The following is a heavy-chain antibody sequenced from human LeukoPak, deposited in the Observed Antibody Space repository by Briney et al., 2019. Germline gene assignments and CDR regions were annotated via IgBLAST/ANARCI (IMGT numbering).Heavy chain of an antibody. CDR2: ICDTGRNT. CDR1: GFTFSSYA. CDR3: AKDQFKTVATIDY. Sequence: GGSLRLSCAASGFTFSSYAMSWVRQTPGKGLEWVSTICDTGRNTYYADSVRGRFTISRDNPKNTLYLQMNNLRAEDTAVYFCAKDQFKTVATIDYWGWGTLVAVSS. V-gene: IGHV3-23*01. J-gene: IGHJ4*02. D-gene: IGHD5-24*01.